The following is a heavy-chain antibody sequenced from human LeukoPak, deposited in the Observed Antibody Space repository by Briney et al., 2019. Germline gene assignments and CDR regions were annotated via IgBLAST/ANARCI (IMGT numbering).Heavy chain of an antibody. D-gene: IGHD3-9*01. CDR1: GYTFTSYG. Sequence: ASVKVSCKASGYTFTSYGISWVRQAPGQGLEWMGWISAYNGNTNYAQKFQGRVTITRNTSISTAYMELSSLRSEDTAVYYCARAGYTGWDYWGQGTLVTVSS. CDR2: ISAYNGNT. V-gene: IGHV1-18*01. J-gene: IGHJ4*02. CDR3: ARAGYTGWDY.